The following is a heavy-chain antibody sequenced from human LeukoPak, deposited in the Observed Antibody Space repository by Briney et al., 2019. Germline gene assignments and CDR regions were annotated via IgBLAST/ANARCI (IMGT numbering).Heavy chain of an antibody. J-gene: IGHJ5*02. D-gene: IGHD4-17*01. CDR3: ARGTETTFEGGPYRRYNWFDP. CDR1: GGSINSSTYY. V-gene: IGHV4-39*01. Sequence: PSETLSLTCSVSGGSINSSTYYWGWLRQPPGKGLEWIGSIYYSGNIYYNPSLKSRITISVDTSKNQFSLKLNSVTAADTAVYYCARGTETTFEGGPYRRYNWFDPRGQGTLVTVSS. CDR2: IYYSGNI.